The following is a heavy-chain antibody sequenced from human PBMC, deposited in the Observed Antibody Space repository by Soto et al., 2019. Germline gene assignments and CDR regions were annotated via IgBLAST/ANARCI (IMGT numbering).Heavy chain of an antibody. V-gene: IGHV4-39*01. Sequence: SETVSLTCTVSGGSISSSSYYWGWIRQPPGKGLEWIGSIYYSGSTYYNPSLKSRVTISVDTSKNQFSLKLSSVTAADTAVYYCARHVAARPHYYYYYGMDVWGQGTKVTFSS. J-gene: IGHJ6*02. D-gene: IGHD6-6*01. CDR1: GGSISSSSYY. CDR3: ARHVAARPHYYYYYGMDV. CDR2: IYYSGST.